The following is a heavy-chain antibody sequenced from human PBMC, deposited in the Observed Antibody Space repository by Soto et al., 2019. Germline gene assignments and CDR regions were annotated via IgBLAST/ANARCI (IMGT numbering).Heavy chain of an antibody. CDR1: GGSISSSSYY. J-gene: IGHJ5*02. CDR3: ARHQGQQLPGWFDP. CDR2: IYYSGST. V-gene: IGHV4-39*01. Sequence: SETLSLTCTVSGGSISSSSYYWGWIRQPPGKGLEWIGSIYYSGSTYYNPSLKSRVTISVDTSKNQFSLKLSSVTAADTAVYYCARHQGQQLPGWFDPWGQGTLVTVS. D-gene: IGHD6-13*01.